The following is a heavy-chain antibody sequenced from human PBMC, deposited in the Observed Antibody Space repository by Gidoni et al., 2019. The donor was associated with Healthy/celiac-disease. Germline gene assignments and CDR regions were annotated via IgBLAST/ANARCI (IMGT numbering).Heavy chain of an antibody. Sequence: QVQLVQAGAAVKKPGASVKVSCKASGYTFTGYYMHWVRQAPGQGLEWMGWINPNSGGTNYAQKFQGRVTMTRDTSISTAYMELSRLRSDDTAVYYCARDILGYCSSTSCYTRGAFDIWGQGTMVTVSS. CDR3: ARDILGYCSSTSCYTRGAFDI. V-gene: IGHV1-2*02. CDR1: GYTFTGYY. CDR2: INPNSGGT. D-gene: IGHD2-2*02. J-gene: IGHJ3*02.